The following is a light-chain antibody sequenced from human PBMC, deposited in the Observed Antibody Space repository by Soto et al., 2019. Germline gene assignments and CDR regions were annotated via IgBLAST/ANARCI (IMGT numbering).Light chain of an antibody. CDR1: QNVGSSY. V-gene: IGKV3-11*01. CDR3: QQRSNWPPFT. J-gene: IGKJ4*01. CDR2: GAS. Sequence: EIVLTQSPGTLSLSPGERATLSCRASQNVGSSYLAWYQQKPGQAPRLLIYGASNRATGIPARFSGSGSGTDFTLTISSLEPEDFAVYYCQQRSNWPPFTFGGGTKVDI.